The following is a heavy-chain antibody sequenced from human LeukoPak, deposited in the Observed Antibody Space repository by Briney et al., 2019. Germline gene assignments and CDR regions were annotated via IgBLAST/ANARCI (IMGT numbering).Heavy chain of an antibody. CDR1: RFTFSVHW. V-gene: IGHV3-74*01. J-gene: IGHJ5*01. D-gene: IGHD3-10*02. CDR3: ARDRVATIFTYHPMFDS. Sequence: GGSLRLSCAASRFTFSVHWMHWVRQAPGKGLEWVSRINPDESDKAYADSVKGRFTISRGNAKNTLYLQMNSLRAEDTAVYYCARDRVATIFTYHPMFDSWGPGTLVTVSS. CDR2: INPDESDK.